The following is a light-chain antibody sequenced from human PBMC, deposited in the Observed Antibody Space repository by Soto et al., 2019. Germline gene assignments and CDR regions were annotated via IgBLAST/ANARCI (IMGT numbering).Light chain of an antibody. CDR3: QQRYSSLPT. J-gene: IGKJ1*01. Sequence: DIQMTQSPSSLSASVEDRVIITCRASQSISNHLNWYQQKPGKAPKLLIFAASSLQSGVPSRFSGSRSGTDFTLTISSLQPEDFATYYCQQRYSSLPTFGQGTKVDIK. V-gene: IGKV1-39*01. CDR1: QSISNH. CDR2: AAS.